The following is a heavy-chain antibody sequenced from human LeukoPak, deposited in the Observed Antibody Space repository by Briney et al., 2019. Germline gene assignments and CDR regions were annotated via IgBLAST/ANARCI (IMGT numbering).Heavy chain of an antibody. Sequence: GGSLRLSCAASGFTFTSYAMHWVRQAPGQRLEWMGWINAGNGNTKYSQKFQGRVTITRDTSASTAYMELSSLRSEDTAVYYCARDGGDYDFWSGYYNFFYYYYGMDVWGQGTTVTVSS. V-gene: IGHV1-3*01. D-gene: IGHD3-3*01. CDR2: INAGNGNT. CDR1: GFTFTSYA. CDR3: ARDGGDYDFWSGYYNFFYYYYGMDV. J-gene: IGHJ6*02.